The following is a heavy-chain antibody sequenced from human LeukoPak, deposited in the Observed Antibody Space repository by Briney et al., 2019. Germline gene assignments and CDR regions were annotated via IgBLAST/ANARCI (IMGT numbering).Heavy chain of an antibody. V-gene: IGHV4-4*09. Sequence: KTSETLSLTCTVSGASPYWTWIRQPPGKGLEWIGYIYSTTGTTNSNPSLKSRVTMSLDTSKKHLSLKLSAVTAADTAVYYGARGYGWFDPWGQGILVIVSS. CDR3: ARGYGWFDP. CDR1: GASPY. J-gene: IGHJ5*02. D-gene: IGHD3-10*01. CDR2: IYSTTGTT.